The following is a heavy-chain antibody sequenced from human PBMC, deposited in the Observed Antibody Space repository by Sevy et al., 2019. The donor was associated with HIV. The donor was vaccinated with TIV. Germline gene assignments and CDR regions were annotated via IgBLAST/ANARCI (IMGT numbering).Heavy chain of an antibody. CDR1: EFTVSSNY. D-gene: IGHD3-10*01. J-gene: IGHJ6*02. CDR2: IYSGGST. V-gene: IGHV3-53*01. CDR3: ARDRKLFPGPGHYYGMDV. Sequence: GGSLRLSCAASEFTVSSNYMSWVRQAPGKGLEWVSVIYSGGSTYYADSVKGRFTISRDNSKNTLYLQMNSLRAEDTAVYYCARDRKLFPGPGHYYGMDVWGQGTTVTVSS.